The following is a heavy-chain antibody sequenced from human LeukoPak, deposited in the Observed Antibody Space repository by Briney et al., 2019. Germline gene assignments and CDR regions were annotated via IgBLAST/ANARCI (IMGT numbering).Heavy chain of an antibody. J-gene: IGHJ4*02. V-gene: IGHV4-59*08. CDR2: IYYSGST. CDR3: ARHTYYYDSSGYSFLDY. CDR1: GGSISSYY. D-gene: IGHD3-22*01. Sequence: PSETLSLTCTVSGGSISSYYWSWIRQPPGKGLEWIGYIYYSGSTNCNPSLKSRVTISVDTSKDQFSLKLSSVTAADTAVYYCARHTYYYDSSGYSFLDYWGQGTLVTVSS.